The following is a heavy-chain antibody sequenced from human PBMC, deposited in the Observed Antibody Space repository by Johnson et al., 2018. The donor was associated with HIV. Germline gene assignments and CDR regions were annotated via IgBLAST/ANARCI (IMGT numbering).Heavy chain of an antibody. Sequence: MLLVESGGGLIQPGGSLRLSCKASGFSISSNYMSWVRQPPGKGLEWVSVFYSGSNTYYADSVNGRFTISRDNSNNTLYLQMNSLRAEDTAVYYCARDWSVVAATFGAFDIWGQGTMVTVSS. CDR3: ARDWSVVAATFGAFDI. D-gene: IGHD2-15*01. CDR1: GFSISSNY. V-gene: IGHV3-53*01. J-gene: IGHJ3*02. CDR2: FYSGSNT.